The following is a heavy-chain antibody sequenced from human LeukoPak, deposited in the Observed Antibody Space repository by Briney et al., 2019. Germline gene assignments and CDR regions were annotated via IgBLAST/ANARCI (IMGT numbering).Heavy chain of an antibody. Sequence: SEALSLTCTVSGGSISSSSYYWGWIRQPPGKGLEWIGYIYYSGSTNYNPSLKSRVTISVDRSKNQFSLKLSSVTAADTAVYYCARLPGQLAWYFDLWGRGTLVTVSS. J-gene: IGHJ2*01. CDR2: IYYSGST. V-gene: IGHV4-61*05. D-gene: IGHD6-6*01. CDR1: GGSISSSSYY. CDR3: ARLPGQLAWYFDL.